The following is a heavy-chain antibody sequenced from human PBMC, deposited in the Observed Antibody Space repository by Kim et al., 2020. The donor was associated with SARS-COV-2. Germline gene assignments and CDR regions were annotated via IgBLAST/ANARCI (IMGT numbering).Heavy chain of an antibody. CDR3: ARNHRMELEPFDY. CDR1: GYTFTGYY. V-gene: IGHV1-2*06. Sequence: ASVKVSCKASGYTFTGYYMHWVRQAPGQGLEWMGRINPNSGGTNYAQKFQGRVTMTRDTSISTAYMELSRLRSDDTAVYYCARNHRMELEPFDYWGQGTLVTVSS. CDR2: INPNSGGT. J-gene: IGHJ4*02. D-gene: IGHD1-1*01.